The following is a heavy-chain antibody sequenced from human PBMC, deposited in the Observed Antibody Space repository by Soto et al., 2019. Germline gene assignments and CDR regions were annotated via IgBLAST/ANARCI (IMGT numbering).Heavy chain of an antibody. J-gene: IGHJ5*02. CDR2: ISPYNGNT. Sequence: GASVKVSCKASGYTFKSYAISWVRQAPGQGLEWMGWISPYNGNTNYAQKFQGRVTMTIDTSTSTAHMELRSLRSDDTALYYCARDFYCSRGSRGSCSDCFDPWGQGTLVTVSS. D-gene: IGHD2-15*01. V-gene: IGHV1-18*01. CDR1: GYTFKSYA. CDR3: ARDFYCSRGSRGSCSDCFDP.